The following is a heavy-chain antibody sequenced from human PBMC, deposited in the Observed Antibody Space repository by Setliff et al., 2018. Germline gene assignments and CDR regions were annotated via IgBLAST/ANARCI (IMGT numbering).Heavy chain of an antibody. D-gene: IGHD1-20*01. V-gene: IGHV1-2*02. CDR3: ARRAFIETITGYCFDL. Sequence: ASVKVSCKSSGYSFIDYYIHWVRQAPGQGLEWMGWINPHNEGTTFAQKFQGRVTMTRDTSISTAYMELSSLRSNDTAFYYCARRAFIETITGYCFDLWGQGTQVTVSS. J-gene: IGHJ4*02. CDR2: INPHNEGT. CDR1: GYSFIDYY.